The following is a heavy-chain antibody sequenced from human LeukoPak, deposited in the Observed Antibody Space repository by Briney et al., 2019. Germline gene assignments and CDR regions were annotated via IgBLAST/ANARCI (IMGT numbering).Heavy chain of an antibody. V-gene: IGHV1-2*02. Sequence: GASVKVSCKASGYTFTGYYMHWVRQAPGQGLEWMGWINPNSGGTNYAQKFQGRVTMTRDTSISTAYMELSRLRSDDTAVYYCARAYSDDILTGYYFGWFDPWGRGTLVTVSS. CDR1: GYTFTGYY. CDR2: INPNSGGT. D-gene: IGHD3-9*01. CDR3: ARAYSDDILTGYYFGWFDP. J-gene: IGHJ5*02.